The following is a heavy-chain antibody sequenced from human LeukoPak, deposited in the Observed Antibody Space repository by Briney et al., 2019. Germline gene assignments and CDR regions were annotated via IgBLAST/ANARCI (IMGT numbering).Heavy chain of an antibody. CDR2: IYPGDSDT. J-gene: IGHJ4*02. Sequence: GESLKISCKGSGYSFTSYWIGWVRQMPGKGLEWTGIIYPGDSDTRYSPSFQGQVTISADKSISTAYLQWSSLKASDTAMYYRARMGGIYYDSSGYYPAWFDYWGQGTLVTVSS. CDR1: GYSFTSYW. V-gene: IGHV5-51*03. CDR3: ARMGGIYYDSSGYYPAWFDY. D-gene: IGHD3-22*01.